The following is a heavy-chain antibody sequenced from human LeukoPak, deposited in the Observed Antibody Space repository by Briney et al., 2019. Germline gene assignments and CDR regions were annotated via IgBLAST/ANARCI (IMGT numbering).Heavy chain of an antibody. D-gene: IGHD6-6*01. Sequence: GGSLRLSCAASGFMFSTYAMSWVRQAPGKGLEWVSGISDSGSNTYYADSVKGRFTISRDNSKSTLYLQMNRLRAEDTAVYYCARDLATRRFDSWGQGTLVTVSS. V-gene: IGHV3-23*01. CDR3: ARDLATRRFDS. J-gene: IGHJ4*02. CDR1: GFMFSTYA. CDR2: ISDSGSNT.